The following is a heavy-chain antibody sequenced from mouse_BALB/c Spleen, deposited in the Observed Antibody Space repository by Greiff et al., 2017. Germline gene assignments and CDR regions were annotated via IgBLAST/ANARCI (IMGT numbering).Heavy chain of an antibody. V-gene: IGHV5-12-1*01. Sequence: EVHLVESGGGLVKPGGSLKLSCAASGFAFSSYDMSWVRQTPEKRLEWVAYISSGGGSTYYPDTVKGRFTISRDNAKNTLYLQMSSLKSEDTAMYYCARRGLYGNFPFDYWGQGTTLTVSS. J-gene: IGHJ2*01. CDR1: GFAFSSYD. CDR2: ISSGGGST. D-gene: IGHD2-10*02. CDR3: ARRGLYGNFPFDY.